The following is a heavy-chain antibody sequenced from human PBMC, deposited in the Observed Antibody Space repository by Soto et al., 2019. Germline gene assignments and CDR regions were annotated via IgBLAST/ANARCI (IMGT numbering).Heavy chain of an antibody. Sequence: VQLVESGGGVIQPGKSLRLSCLASGFTFTSYPIVWVRQAPGRGLEWVALVSSDGSTETYADSVRGRFTISRDNSNNTVSLQMNSLRVDDTAMYYCARPGGSSAWECDYWGQGTLVTVSS. CDR1: GFTFTSYP. CDR2: VSSDGSTE. J-gene: IGHJ4*02. V-gene: IGHV3-30-3*01. D-gene: IGHD6-19*01. CDR3: ARPGGSSAWECDY.